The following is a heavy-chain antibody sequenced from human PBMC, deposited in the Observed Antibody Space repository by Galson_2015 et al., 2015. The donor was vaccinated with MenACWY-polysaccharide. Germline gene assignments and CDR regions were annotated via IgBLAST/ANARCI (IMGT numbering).Heavy chain of an antibody. J-gene: IGHJ4*02. D-gene: IGHD3-16*01. CDR2: INSDGTSK. CDR1: GFTFSSDW. V-gene: IGHV3-74*01. CDR3: ARDPLWDRTVGFDY. Sequence: SLRLSCAASGFTFSSDWMHWVRQASGKGLVWISRINSDGTSKIYADSVKGRFTISRDNAKNTLYLQMNSLRVEDTAVYYCARDPLWDRTVGFDYWGQGTLVTVSS.